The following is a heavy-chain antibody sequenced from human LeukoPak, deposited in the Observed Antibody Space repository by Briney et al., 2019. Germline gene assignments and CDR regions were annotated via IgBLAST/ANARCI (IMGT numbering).Heavy chain of an antibody. D-gene: IGHD3-10*01. V-gene: IGHV3-7*01. CDR1: GFSFSNYW. CDR2: ISENGRAK. Sequence: GGSLRLSCAASGFSFSNYWMSWVRQAPGKGLEWVASISENGRAKPYVASVRGRFTISRDNTKNSLYLQMNSLRVEDTAVYYCARDNTRGSGYYYYYMDVWGKGTTVTVS. J-gene: IGHJ6*03. CDR3: ARDNTRGSGYYYYYMDV.